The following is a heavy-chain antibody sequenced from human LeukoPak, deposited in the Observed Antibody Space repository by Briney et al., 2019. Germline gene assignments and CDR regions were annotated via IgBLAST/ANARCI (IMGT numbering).Heavy chain of an antibody. CDR2: VFYSAST. CDR1: CASVSISSYD. J-gene: IGHJ4*02. D-gene: IGHD3-22*01. V-gene: IGHV4-39*01. Sequence: SETLSLACTVACASVSISSYDSGWIRRPPWKGLEWIGGVFYSASTYSNTSVKRRVTISVDTSKNQFSLKLSSVTAADTAVYYCARQHRWGVVVITTAPIDYWGQGTLVTVSS. CDR3: ARQHRWGVVVITTAPIDY.